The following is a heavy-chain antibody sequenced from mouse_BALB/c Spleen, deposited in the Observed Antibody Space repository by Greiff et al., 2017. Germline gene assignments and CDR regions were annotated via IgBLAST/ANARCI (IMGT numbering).Heavy chain of an antibody. CDR2: ISYSGST. CDR1: GYSITSDYA. V-gene: IGHV3-2*02. D-gene: IGHD4-1*01. J-gene: IGHJ3*01. Sequence: EVQLQESGPGLVKPSQSLSLTCTVTGYSITSDYAWNWVRQFPGNKLEWMGYISYSGSTSYNPSLKSRISITRDTSKNQFFLQLNSVTTEDTATYYCARGDWDAWFAYWGQGTLVTVSA. CDR3: ARGDWDAWFAY.